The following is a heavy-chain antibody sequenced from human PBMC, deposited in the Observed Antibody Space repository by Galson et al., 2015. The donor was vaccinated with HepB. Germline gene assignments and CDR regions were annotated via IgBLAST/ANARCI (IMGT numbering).Heavy chain of an antibody. V-gene: IGHV3-33*08. CDR2: IYYDGTSK. D-gene: IGHD3-10*01. CDR1: GFTFSNAW. J-gene: IGHJ6*02. CDR3: ARDGGSGSTPSVTTKNNNYYFGMDV. Sequence: SLRLSCEASGFTFSNAWMSWVRQAPGKGLEWVAVIYYDGTSKYYAESATGRFSISRDNSKNTLSLQVRSLRVEDTAVYYCARDGGSGSTPSVTTKNNNYYFGMDVWGQGTTVTVSS.